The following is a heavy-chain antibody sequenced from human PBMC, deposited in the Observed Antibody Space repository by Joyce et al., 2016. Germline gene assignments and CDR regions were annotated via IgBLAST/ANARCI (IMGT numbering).Heavy chain of an antibody. CDR2: IYSGGST. CDR1: GFIVSSNF. D-gene: IGHD4-17*01. V-gene: IGHV3-66*01. J-gene: IGHJ3*02. CDR3: ARDVMTTGAFDI. Sequence: EVQLVESGGGLVQPGGSLRLSCAASGFIVSSNFMSWVRQAPGKGLEWVSGIYSGGSTYYADSVKGRFTISRDNSKNTLYLQMNSLRAEDTAVYYCARDVMTTGAFDIWGQGTMVTVSS.